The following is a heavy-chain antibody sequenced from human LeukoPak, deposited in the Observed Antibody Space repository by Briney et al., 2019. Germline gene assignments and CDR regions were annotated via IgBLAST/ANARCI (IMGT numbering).Heavy chain of an antibody. CDR1: GFIFPNAW. V-gene: IGHV3-15*01. D-gene: IGHD5-24*01. J-gene: IGHJ1*01. Sequence: PGGSLRLSCAASGFIFPNAWIHWVRQAPGKGLEWVGRIKNKNSGRTTNYIAPVKGRFTISRDDSRNTLYLEMDSLKTEDTAVYYCVRDGGLLPYYFTYWGQGTLVTVSS. CDR2: IKNKNSGRTT. CDR3: VRDGGLLPYYFTY.